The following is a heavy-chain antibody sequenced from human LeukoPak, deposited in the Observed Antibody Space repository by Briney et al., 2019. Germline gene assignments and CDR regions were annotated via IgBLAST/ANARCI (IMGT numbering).Heavy chain of an antibody. CDR2: IKYDGDEK. V-gene: IGHV3-7*01. CDR1: GFIFSTYW. CDR3: LRDSFSGGVFN. D-gene: IGHD1-26*01. J-gene: IGHJ4*02. Sequence: GGSLRLSCAASGFIFSTYWMTWVRQAPGKGLEWVATIKYDGDEKFYVDSVTGRFTISRDNAKNSLYLQMNSLTAEDTAVYYCLRDSFSGGVFNWGQGTLVSVSS.